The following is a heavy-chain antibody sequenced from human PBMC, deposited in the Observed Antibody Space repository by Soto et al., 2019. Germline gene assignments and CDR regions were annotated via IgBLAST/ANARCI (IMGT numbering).Heavy chain of an antibody. CDR1: GFNFSNYG. Sequence: QVQLVESGGGVVQPGRSLRLSCAASGFNFSNYGMHWVRQAPGKGLEWVAIIWHDGSNKYYTESVKGRFTISRDNSNNTLSLKMNSLTVEDTAVYYCARGQGYSEYLQSFDHWGQGILVSVSS. J-gene: IGHJ4*02. D-gene: IGHD5-12*01. CDR2: IWHDGSNK. CDR3: ARGQGYSEYLQSFDH. V-gene: IGHV3-33*01.